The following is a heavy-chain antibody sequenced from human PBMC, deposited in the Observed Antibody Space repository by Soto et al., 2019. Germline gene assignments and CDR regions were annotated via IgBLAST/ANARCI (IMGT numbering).Heavy chain of an antibody. Sequence: SETLSLTCTVSGGSISSYYWSWLRQPQGKGLEWIGYIYYSGSTNYNPSLKSRVTISVGTSKNQFSLKLSSVTAADTAVYYCARQAGRDGDFWSGYYNWFDPWGQGTLVTVSS. V-gene: IGHV4-59*08. J-gene: IGHJ5*02. CDR3: ARQAGRDGDFWSGYYNWFDP. CDR2: IYYSGST. CDR1: GGSISSYY. D-gene: IGHD3-3*01.